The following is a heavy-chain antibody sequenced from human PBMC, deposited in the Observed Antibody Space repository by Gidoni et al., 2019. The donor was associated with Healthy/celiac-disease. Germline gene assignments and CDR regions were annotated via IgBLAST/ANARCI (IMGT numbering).Heavy chain of an antibody. J-gene: IGHJ5*02. CDR1: AASISCSSYY. CDR2: IYYSGSN. Sequence: QLQLQVLGPGLVQPQETLSLTCTVPAASISCSSYYWGWIRQPPGKGLAWVGSIYYSGSNYYYPSLKRRGTISVDTSKNQFSLKLSSGTGADTAVYYYARHEALDGFDPWGQGTLVTVSS. V-gene: IGHV4-39*01. CDR3: ARHEALDGFDP.